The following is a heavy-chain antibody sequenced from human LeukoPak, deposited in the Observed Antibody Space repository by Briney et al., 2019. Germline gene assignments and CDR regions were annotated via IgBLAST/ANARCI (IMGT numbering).Heavy chain of an antibody. CDR3: AKLPFPPSSWNDH. Sequence: TGGSLRLSCAASGFTFSSYAMTWVRQAPGKGLEWVSTVTDSGRSTYYADSVKGRFTMSRDNSRNTLYLQMNSLRADDTAVYFCAKLPFPPSSWNDHWGQGTLVTVSS. J-gene: IGHJ4*02. CDR1: GFTFSSYA. D-gene: IGHD6-13*01. V-gene: IGHV3-23*01. CDR2: VTDSGRST.